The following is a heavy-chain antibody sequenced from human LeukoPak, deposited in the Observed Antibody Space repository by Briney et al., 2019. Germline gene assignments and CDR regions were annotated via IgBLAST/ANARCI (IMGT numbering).Heavy chain of an antibody. J-gene: IGHJ4*02. CDR2: IYSGGTT. CDR3: ARSPHYDSSGYYYYFDS. CDR1: GFIVSSNY. V-gene: IGHV3-53*01. D-gene: IGHD3-22*01. Sequence: GGSLRLYCAASGFIVSSNYMIWVRQAPGQGLEWVSVIYSGGTTDYADSVKGRFTISRDNSKNTVYLQMNSLRAEDTAVYFCARSPHYDSSGYYYYFDSWGQGTLVTVSS.